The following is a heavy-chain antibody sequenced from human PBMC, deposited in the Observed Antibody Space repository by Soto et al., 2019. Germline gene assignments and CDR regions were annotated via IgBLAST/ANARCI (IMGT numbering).Heavy chain of an antibody. V-gene: IGHV3-66*01. CDR3: AREEHSRWYFDL. J-gene: IGHJ2*01. Sequence: GGSLRLSCAASGFTVSSTYMSWVRQAPGKGLEWVSVFYSGGGTYYADSVKGRFIVSRDSSKNTLYLQMNSLRAEDTALYYCAREEHSRWYFDLWGRGTLVTVSS. D-gene: IGHD1-26*01. CDR1: GFTVSSTY. CDR2: FYSGGGT.